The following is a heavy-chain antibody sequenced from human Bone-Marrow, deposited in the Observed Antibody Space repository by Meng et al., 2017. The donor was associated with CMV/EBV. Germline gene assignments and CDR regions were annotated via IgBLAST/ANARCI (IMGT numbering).Heavy chain of an antibody. CDR2: IKQDGGET. V-gene: IGHV3-7*01. CDR1: GFTFSSYS. Sequence: GESLKISCAASGFTFSSYSMNWVRQAPGKGLEWVANIKQDGGETYYAASVKGRFTISRDNAKKSLYLQMNSLRAEDTAVYFCARNGRVATTNPFDSWGQGSLVTVSS. CDR3: ARNGRVATTNPFDS. D-gene: IGHD5-12*01. J-gene: IGHJ4*02.